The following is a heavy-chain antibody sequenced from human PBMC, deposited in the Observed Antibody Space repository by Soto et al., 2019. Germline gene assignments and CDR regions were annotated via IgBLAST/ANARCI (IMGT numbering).Heavy chain of an antibody. J-gene: IGHJ3*02. CDR2: INPNSGGT. Sequence: QVQLVQSGAEVKKPGASVKVSCKASGYTFTGYYMHWVRQAPGQGLEWMGWINPNSGGTNYAQKCQGWVAMTRDTSSSTAYMELSRLGSDDAAVYYCARDPHHIVVVPAAMPDDAIDIWGQGTMVTFSS. D-gene: IGHD2-2*01. CDR1: GYTFTGYY. CDR3: ARDPHHIVVVPAAMPDDAIDI. V-gene: IGHV1-2*04.